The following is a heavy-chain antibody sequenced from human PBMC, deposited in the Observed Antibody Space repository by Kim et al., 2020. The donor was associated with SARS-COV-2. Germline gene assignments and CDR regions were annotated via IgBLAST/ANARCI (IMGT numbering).Heavy chain of an antibody. Sequence: GGSLILSCTASGFTFGDYAMSWFRQAPGKGLEWVGFIRSKAYGGTTEYAASVKGRFTISRDDSKSIAYLQMNSLKTEDTAVYYCTRDLVYYYDSSGYYPDSGYWGQGTLVTVSS. V-gene: IGHV3-49*03. J-gene: IGHJ4*02. D-gene: IGHD3-22*01. CDR1: GFTFGDYA. CDR3: TRDLVYYYDSSGYYPDSGY. CDR2: IRSKAYGGTT.